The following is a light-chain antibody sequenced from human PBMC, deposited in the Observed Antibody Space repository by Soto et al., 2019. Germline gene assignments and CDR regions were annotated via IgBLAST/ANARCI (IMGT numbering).Light chain of an antibody. CDR1: SSDVGAYNY. CDR2: DVT. CDR3: SSYTSSSTLRGV. V-gene: IGLV2-14*01. J-gene: IGLJ1*01. Sequence: QSALTQPASVSGSPGQSITISCIGTSSDVGAYNYVSWYQQHPGKAPKLMIYDVTNRPSGVSNRFSGSKSGNTASLTISGLQAEDEADYYCSSYTSSSTLRGVFGTGTKLTVL.